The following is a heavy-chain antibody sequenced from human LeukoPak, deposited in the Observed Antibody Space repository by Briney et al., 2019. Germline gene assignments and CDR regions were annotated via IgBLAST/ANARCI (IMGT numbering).Heavy chain of an antibody. CDR3: ARVGYDFWSGYPYYYYYMDV. J-gene: IGHJ6*03. CDR1: GYTFTSYY. V-gene: IGHV1-2*02. Sequence: GASVKVSCKASGYTFTSYYMHWVRQAPGQGLEWMGWINPNSGGTNYAQKFQGRVTMTRDTSISTAYMELSRLRSDDTAVYYCARVGYDFWSGYPYYYYYMDVWGKGTTVTVSS. D-gene: IGHD3-3*01. CDR2: INPNSGGT.